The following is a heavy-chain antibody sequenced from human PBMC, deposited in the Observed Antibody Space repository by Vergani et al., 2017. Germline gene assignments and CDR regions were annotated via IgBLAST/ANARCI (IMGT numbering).Heavy chain of an antibody. D-gene: IGHD6-13*01. CDR3: ARGQVPYSSSWYI. Sequence: QVQLQQWGPGLLKPSETLSLTCAVYGGSFSGYYWSWIRQPPGKGLEWIGEINHSGSTNYNPSLKSRVTISVDTSKNQFSLKLSSVTAADTAVYYCARGQVPYSSSWYIWGQGTLVTVSS. J-gene: IGHJ4*02. CDR2: INHSGST. V-gene: IGHV4-34*01. CDR1: GGSFSGYY.